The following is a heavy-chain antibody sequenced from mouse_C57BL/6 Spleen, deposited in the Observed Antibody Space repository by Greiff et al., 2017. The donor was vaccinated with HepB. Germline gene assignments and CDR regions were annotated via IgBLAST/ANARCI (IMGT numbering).Heavy chain of an antibody. D-gene: IGHD2-3*01. CDR2: INPGSGGT. J-gene: IGHJ1*03. CDR3: ARGGYSFYWYFDV. CDR1: GYAFTNYL. Sequence: VQLVESGAELVRPGTSVKVSCKASGYAFTNYLIEWVKQRPGQGLEWIGVINPGSGGTNYNEKFKGKATLTADKSSSTAYMQLSSLTSEDSAVYFCARGGYSFYWYFDVWGTGTTVTVSS. V-gene: IGHV1-54*01.